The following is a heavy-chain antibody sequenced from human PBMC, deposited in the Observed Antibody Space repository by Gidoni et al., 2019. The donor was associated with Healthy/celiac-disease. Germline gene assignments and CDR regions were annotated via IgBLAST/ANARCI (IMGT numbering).Heavy chain of an antibody. D-gene: IGHD1-26*01. V-gene: IGHV3-23*01. Sequence: EVQLLESGGGLVQPGGSLRLSCAASGFHFSSYAISWVRQAPGKGLEWVSAISGSGGSTYYADSVKGRFTISRDNSKNTLYLQMNSLRAEDTAVYYCAKAGRIVGAKGDRWFDPWGQGTLVTVSS. CDR3: AKAGRIVGAKGDRWFDP. CDR1: GFHFSSYA. CDR2: ISGSGGST. J-gene: IGHJ5*02.